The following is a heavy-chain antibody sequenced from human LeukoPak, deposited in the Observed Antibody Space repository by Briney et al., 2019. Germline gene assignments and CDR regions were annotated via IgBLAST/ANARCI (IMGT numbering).Heavy chain of an antibody. CDR1: GFSFSSYW. CDR3: ARVAPRITMIVVVITEEAFDI. CDR2: ISYDGSNK. D-gene: IGHD3-22*01. Sequence: PGGSLRLSCAASGFSFSSYWMHWVRQAPGKGLEWVAVISYDGSNKYYADSVKGRFTISRDNSKNTLYLQMNSLRAEDTAVYYCARVAPRITMIVVVITEEAFDIWGQGTMVTVSS. V-gene: IGHV3-30-3*01. J-gene: IGHJ3*02.